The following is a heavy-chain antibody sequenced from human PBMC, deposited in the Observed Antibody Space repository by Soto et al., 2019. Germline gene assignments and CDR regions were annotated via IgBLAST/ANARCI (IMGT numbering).Heavy chain of an antibody. CDR2: MNPKSGKT. CDR3: ARDQDAPYYYYGMDV. V-gene: IGHV1-8*01. D-gene: IGHD2-2*01. J-gene: IGHJ6*02. CDR1: GYTFTSYD. Sequence: ASVKVSCKSSGYTFTSYDINWVRQATGQGGDWMGGMNPKSGKTGYAEKFQGRVTMNRNTYISTAYMEMSSLRSEDTDVYSCARDQDAPYYYYGMDVWGQGTTVTVSS.